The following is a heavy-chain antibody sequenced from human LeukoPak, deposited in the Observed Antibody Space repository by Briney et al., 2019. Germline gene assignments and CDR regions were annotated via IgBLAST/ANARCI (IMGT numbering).Heavy chain of an antibody. V-gene: IGHV3-33*01. D-gene: IGHD3-16*01. CDR1: GFTFSSYG. Sequence: GGSLRLSCAASGFTFSSYGMHWVRQAPGKGLEWVAVIWYDGSNKYYADSVKGRFTISRDNSKNTLYLQMNSLRVEDTAVYYCARVGGIALGVAFDIWGQGTMVTVSS. CDR2: IWYDGSNK. CDR3: ARVGGIALGVAFDI. J-gene: IGHJ3*02.